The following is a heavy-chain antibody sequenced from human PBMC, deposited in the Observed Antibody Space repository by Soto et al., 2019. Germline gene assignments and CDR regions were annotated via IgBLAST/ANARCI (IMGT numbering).Heavy chain of an antibody. Sequence: QGLLVQSGAEVKKPGSSVKVSCKAPGGTLSTYTLTWLRQAPGQGPEWMGRIIPALDVEDYAQQSQGRVTITADTSTSTAYMELHSLRSDDTAVYYCAAVAGTSAFVGYFEYWGQGTLVTVAS. V-gene: IGHV1-69*02. CDR2: IIPALDVE. CDR3: AAVAGTSAFVGYFEY. J-gene: IGHJ4*02. CDR1: GGTLSTYT. D-gene: IGHD6-19*01.